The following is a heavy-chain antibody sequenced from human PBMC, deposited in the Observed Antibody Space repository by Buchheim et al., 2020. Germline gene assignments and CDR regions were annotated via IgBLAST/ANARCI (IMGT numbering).Heavy chain of an antibody. CDR2: LYTSGKS. CDR3: ASPGYSSGWYAY. V-gene: IGHV3-66*02. D-gene: IGHD6-19*01. CDR1: GIPVSSNY. Sequence: EVQLVQSGGGLVQPGGSLRLSCAASGIPVSSNYMSWVRQSPEKGLEWVSVLYTSGKSYYTASVKGRFIVSRDDSENTLYLQMNGLRPENTAVYYCASPGYSSGWYAYWGQGT. J-gene: IGHJ4*02.